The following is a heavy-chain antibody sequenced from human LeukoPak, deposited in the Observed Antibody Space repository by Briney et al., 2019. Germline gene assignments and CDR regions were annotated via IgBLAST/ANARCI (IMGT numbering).Heavy chain of an antibody. CDR3: ARPPYSGSRTRAFDI. Sequence: GGSLRLSCAASGFTFSSYAMHWVRQAPGKGLEWVAVISYDGSNKYYADSVNGRFTISRDNSKNTLYLQMNSLRAEDTAVYYCARPPYSGSRTRAFDIWGQGTMVTVSS. CDR2: ISYDGSNK. CDR1: GFTFSSYA. D-gene: IGHD1-26*01. V-gene: IGHV3-30*04. J-gene: IGHJ3*02.